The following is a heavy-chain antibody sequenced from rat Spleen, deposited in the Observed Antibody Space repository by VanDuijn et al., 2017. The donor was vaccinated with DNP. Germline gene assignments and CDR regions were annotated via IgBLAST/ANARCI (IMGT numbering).Heavy chain of an antibody. D-gene: IGHD5-1*01. V-gene: IGHV5-31*01. J-gene: IGHJ2*01. CDR1: GFTFNNYW. CDR2: ITSSGGST. CDR3: ATGSYFDY. Sequence: EVQLVESGGDLVQPGRSLKLSCVASGFTFNNYWMTWIRQVPGKGLEWVASITSSGGSTYYRDSVKGRFTISRDNAKSTLYLQMDSLRSEDTATYYCATGSYFDYWGQGVMVTVSS.